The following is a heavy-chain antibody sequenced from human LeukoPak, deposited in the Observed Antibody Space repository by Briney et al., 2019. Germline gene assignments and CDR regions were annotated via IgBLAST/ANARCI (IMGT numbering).Heavy chain of an antibody. CDR2: ISTGGSST. CDR1: GFTFSNYA. V-gene: IGHV3-23*01. J-gene: IGHJ4*02. D-gene: IGHD3-16*02. CDR3: AKFISPRYFDY. Sequence: GGSLGLSCAASGFTFSNYAMSWVRQAPGKGLEWVSTISTGGSSTYYADSVKGRFTISRDNSRTTLHLQASSLRAEDTAVYYCAKFISPRYFDYWGQGTLVTVSS.